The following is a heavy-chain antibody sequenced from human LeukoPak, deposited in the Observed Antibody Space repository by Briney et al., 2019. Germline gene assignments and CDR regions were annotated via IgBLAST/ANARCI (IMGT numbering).Heavy chain of an antibody. D-gene: IGHD7-27*01. CDR2: INPNSGGT. CDR1: GYTFTGYY. Sequence: ASVKVSCKASGYTFTGYYMHWVRQAPGQGLEWMGWINPNSGGTNYAQKFQGRVTMTRDTSISTAYMELSRLRSDDTAVYYCAREKAGDEYFDYWGQGTLVTVSS. J-gene: IGHJ4*02. V-gene: IGHV1-2*02. CDR3: AREKAGDEYFDY.